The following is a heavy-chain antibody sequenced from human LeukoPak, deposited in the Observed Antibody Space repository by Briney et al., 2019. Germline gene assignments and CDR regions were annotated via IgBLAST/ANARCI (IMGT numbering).Heavy chain of an antibody. J-gene: IGHJ3*02. CDR3: ARGRAAADDAFDI. CDR2: INHSGST. Sequence: PSETLSLTCAVYGGSFSGYYWSWIRQPPGKGLEWIGEINHSGSTNYNPSLKSRVTISVDTSKNQFSLKLSSVTAADTAVYYCARGRAAADDAFDIWGQGTMVTVSS. D-gene: IGHD6-25*01. V-gene: IGHV4-34*01. CDR1: GGSFSGYY.